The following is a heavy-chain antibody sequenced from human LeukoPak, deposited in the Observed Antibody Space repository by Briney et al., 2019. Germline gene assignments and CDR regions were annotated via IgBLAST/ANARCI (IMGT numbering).Heavy chain of an antibody. CDR2: ISGSGGST. Sequence: GGSLRLSCAASGFTFSSYSMNWVRQAPGKGLEWVSAISGSGGSTYYADSVKGRFTISRDNSKNTLYLQMNSLRAEDTAVYYCAKDLRNRGYSYGALGYFDYWGQGTLVTVSS. CDR1: GFTFSSYS. D-gene: IGHD5-18*01. V-gene: IGHV3-23*01. CDR3: AKDLRNRGYSYGALGYFDY. J-gene: IGHJ4*02.